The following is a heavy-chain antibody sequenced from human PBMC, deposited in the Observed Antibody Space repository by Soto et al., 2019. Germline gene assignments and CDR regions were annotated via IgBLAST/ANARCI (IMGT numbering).Heavy chain of an antibody. Sequence: SETLSLTCAVSITNIYYFGWIRQPPGKGLEWIGSIYHSGSTNYNPSLKSRVTMSVDTSKNQFSLKLSSVTAADTAVYYCARDWVVTAIPGDYYYGMDVWGQGTTVTVSS. J-gene: IGHJ6*02. CDR2: IYHSGST. CDR1: ITNIYY. CDR3: ARDWVVTAIPGDYYYGMDV. V-gene: IGHV4-38-2*02. D-gene: IGHD2-21*02.